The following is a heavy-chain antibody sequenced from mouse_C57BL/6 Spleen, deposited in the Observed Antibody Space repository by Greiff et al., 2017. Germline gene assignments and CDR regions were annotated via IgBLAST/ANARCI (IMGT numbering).Heavy chain of an antibody. J-gene: IGHJ1*03. CDR2: IDPSDSYT. CDR1: GYTFTSYW. Sequence: QVQLQQPGAELVMPGASVKLSCKASGYTFTSYWMHWVKQRPGQGLEWIGEIDPSDSYTNYNQKFKGKSTLTVDKSSSTAYMQLSSLTSDDSAVYYCARTHYYGSSYCYFDVWGTGTTVTVSS. CDR3: ARTHYYGSSYCYFDV. D-gene: IGHD1-1*01. V-gene: IGHV1-69*01.